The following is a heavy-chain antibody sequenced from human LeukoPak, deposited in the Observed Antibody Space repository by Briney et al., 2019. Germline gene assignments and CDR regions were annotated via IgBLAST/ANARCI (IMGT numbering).Heavy chain of an antibody. V-gene: IGHV3-30*04. CDR2: ISYDGSNN. D-gene: IGHD3-16*01. CDR1: GFTFSSYA. J-gene: IGHJ4*02. CDR3: ARGRGGDVYYFDY. Sequence: QPGGSLRPSCAASGFTFSSYAMHWVRQAPGKGLEWVAVISYDGSNNYYADSVKGRFTISRDSSKNTLHLQMNSLRAEDTAVYYCARGRGGDVYYFDYWGQGTLVTVSS.